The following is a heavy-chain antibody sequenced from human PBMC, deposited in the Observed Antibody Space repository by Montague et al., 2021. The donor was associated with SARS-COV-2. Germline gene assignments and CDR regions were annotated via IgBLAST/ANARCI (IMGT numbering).Heavy chain of an antibody. Sequence: SETLSLTCSVSSGSIINSGYYWVWIRQPPGKELEWIGYIYYSGTTYYNPSLQSRGTISVDTSKNHLSLRLSSVTAADTAVYFCARGMIRGVTTPFDYWGQGSQVTVSS. CDR2: IYYSGTT. J-gene: IGHJ4*02. V-gene: IGHV4-39*02. D-gene: IGHD3-10*01. CDR3: ARGMIRGVTTPFDY. CDR1: SGSIINSGYY.